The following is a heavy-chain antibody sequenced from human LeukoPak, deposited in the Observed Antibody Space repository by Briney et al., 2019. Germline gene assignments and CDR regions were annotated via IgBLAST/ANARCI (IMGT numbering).Heavy chain of an antibody. CDR3: AKVTYGSGTYGAFDS. V-gene: IGHV3-23*01. D-gene: IGHD3-10*01. CDR1: GFTFSSYA. J-gene: IGHJ4*02. Sequence: GSLRLSCAASGFTFSSYAMSWVRQAPGKGLEWVSAISGSGGSTYYADSVKGRFTISRDNSKNTLYLQMNSLRAEDTAVYYCAKVTYGSGTYGAFDSWGQGTLVTVSS. CDR2: ISGSGGST.